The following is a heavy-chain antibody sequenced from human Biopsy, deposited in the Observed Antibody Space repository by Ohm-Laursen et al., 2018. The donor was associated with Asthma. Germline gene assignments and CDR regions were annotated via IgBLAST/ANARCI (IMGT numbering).Heavy chain of an antibody. Sequence: SLRLSCAASGFSFSNFAIHWVRQAPGKGLEWVGVISKDASTQDYADSVKGRFTMARDNSKNTLYLQMNSLRAEDTAVYYCARDKPSHIDYYYGMDVWGQGTTVTVSS. CDR2: ISKDASTQ. J-gene: IGHJ6*02. V-gene: IGHV3-30*01. CDR1: GFSFSNFA. CDR3: ARDKPSHIDYYYGMDV.